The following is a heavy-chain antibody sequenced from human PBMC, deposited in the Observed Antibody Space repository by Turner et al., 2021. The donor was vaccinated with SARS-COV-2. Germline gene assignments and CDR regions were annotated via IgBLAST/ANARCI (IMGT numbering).Heavy chain of an antibody. D-gene: IGHD1-26*01. V-gene: IGHV3-23*01. Sequence: EVQLLVSGGGLVLPGGSLRLSCAASGFTFSSYTMTWVRQAPGKGLQWVSAIRGSGSGTYYADSVKGRFTISRDNSKSTLYLQMSSLRAEDTAIYYCAKDVGVASLVGATADYWGQGTLVTVSS. CDR1: GFTFSSYT. J-gene: IGHJ4*01. CDR2: IRGSGSGT. CDR3: AKDVGVASLVGATADY.